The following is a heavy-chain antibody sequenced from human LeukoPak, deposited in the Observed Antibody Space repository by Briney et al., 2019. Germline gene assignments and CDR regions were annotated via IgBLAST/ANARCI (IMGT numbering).Heavy chain of an antibody. CDR3: ARANGDYPD. J-gene: IGHJ4*02. V-gene: IGHV1-18*01. CDR1: GNTFTTYG. Sequence: GASVKVSCKASGNTFTTYGISWVRQAPGQGLEWMGWISTYSGNTNLAQNLRGRVTMTTDTSTSTAYMELRSLRSDDTAVYYCARANGDYPDWGQGTLVTVSS. D-gene: IGHD4-17*01. CDR2: ISTYSGNT.